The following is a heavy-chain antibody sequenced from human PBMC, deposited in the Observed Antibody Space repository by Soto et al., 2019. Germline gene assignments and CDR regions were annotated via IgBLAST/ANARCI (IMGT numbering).Heavy chain of an antibody. V-gene: IGHV1-69*13. CDR1: GGTFSSYA. CDR3: ARGSSGWYGCFDP. CDR2: IIPIFGTA. Sequence: SVKVSCKASGGTFSSYAISWVRQAPAQGLEWMGGIIPIFGTANYAQKFQGRVTITADESTSTAYMELSSLRSEDTAVYDRARGSSGWYGCFDPWGQGTLVTVSS. J-gene: IGHJ5*02. D-gene: IGHD6-19*01.